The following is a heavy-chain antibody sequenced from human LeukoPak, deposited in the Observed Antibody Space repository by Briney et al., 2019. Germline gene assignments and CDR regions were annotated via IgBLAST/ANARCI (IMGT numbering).Heavy chain of an antibody. Sequence: PGGSLRLSCAASGFTFSSYAMNWVRQAPGKGLEWVSRISGSGSTYYVDSVKGRFTISRDNSKNTLYLQMNSLRAEDTAVYYCARRLGSSGYYSVLDSWGQGTLVTVSS. J-gene: IGHJ4*02. CDR2: ISGSGST. D-gene: IGHD3-22*01. CDR1: GFTFSSYA. CDR3: ARRLGSSGYYSVLDS. V-gene: IGHV3-23*01.